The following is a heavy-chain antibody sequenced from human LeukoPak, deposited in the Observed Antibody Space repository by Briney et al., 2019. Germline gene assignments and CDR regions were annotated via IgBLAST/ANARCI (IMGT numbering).Heavy chain of an antibody. CDR1: GYTFTGYY. Sequence: ASVKVSCKASGYTFTGYYMHWVRQAPGQGLEWMGIINPSGGSTSYAQKFQGRVTMTRDTSTSTVYMELSSLRSEDTAVYYCARDYYDSSGYPSFDYWGQGTLVTVSS. CDR3: ARDYYDSSGYPSFDY. D-gene: IGHD3-22*01. CDR2: INPSGGST. J-gene: IGHJ4*02. V-gene: IGHV1-46*01.